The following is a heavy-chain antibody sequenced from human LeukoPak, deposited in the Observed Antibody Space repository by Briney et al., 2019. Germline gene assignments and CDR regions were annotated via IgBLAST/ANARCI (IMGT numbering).Heavy chain of an antibody. Sequence: SETLSLTCTVSGGSITNNYWSWVRQPAGKGLEWMGRIYTRGSTNYNPSLKSRVTISVDTSKNQFSLKLSSVTAADTAVYYCAGGSYCSGGSCYLTPYYYYYMDVWGKGTTVTVSS. D-gene: IGHD2-15*01. CDR2: IYTRGST. CDR3: AGGSYCSGGSCYLTPYYYYYMDV. J-gene: IGHJ6*03. V-gene: IGHV4-4*07. CDR1: GGSITNNY.